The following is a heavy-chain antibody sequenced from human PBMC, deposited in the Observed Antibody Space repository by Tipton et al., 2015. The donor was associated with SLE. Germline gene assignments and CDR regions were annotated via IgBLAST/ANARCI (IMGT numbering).Heavy chain of an antibody. CDR1: GGSINDYY. J-gene: IGHJ4*02. V-gene: IGHV4-59*01. D-gene: IGHD6-13*01. CDR2: IYDSGS. CDR3: TGVGSGPGTDY. Sequence: TLSLTCIVSGGSINDYYWGWIRQSPGKGLEWIASIYDSGSNNNPSLKTRVTISLDTSKGQFSLRLTPVTAADTAVYYCTGVGSGPGTDYWGQGTLVTVSS.